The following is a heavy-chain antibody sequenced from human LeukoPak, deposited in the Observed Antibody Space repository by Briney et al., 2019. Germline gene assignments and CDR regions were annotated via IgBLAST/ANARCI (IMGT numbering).Heavy chain of an antibody. J-gene: IGHJ5*02. CDR3: AREGYCSGGSCYLIPNWFDP. CDR1: GGTFSSYA. V-gene: IGHV1-69*04. CDR2: IIPILGIA. Sequence: SVKVSCKASGGTFSSYAISWVRQAPGQGLKWMGKIIPILGIANYAQKFQGRVTITADKSTSTAYMELSSLRSEDTAVYYCAREGYCSGGSCYLIPNWFDPWGQGTLVTVSS. D-gene: IGHD2-15*01.